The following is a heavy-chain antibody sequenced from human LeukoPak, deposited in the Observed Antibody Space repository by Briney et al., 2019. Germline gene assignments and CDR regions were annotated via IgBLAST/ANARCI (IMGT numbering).Heavy chain of an antibody. CDR2: IIPIFGTA. Sequence: ASVKVSCKASGGTFSSYAISCVRQAPGQGLEWMGGIIPIFGTANCAQKFQGRVTITADESTSTAYMELSSLRSEDTAVYYCAREGAHIQAIDYWGQGTLVTVSS. J-gene: IGHJ4*02. V-gene: IGHV1-69*01. D-gene: IGHD2-21*01. CDR3: AREGAHIQAIDY. CDR1: GGTFSSYA.